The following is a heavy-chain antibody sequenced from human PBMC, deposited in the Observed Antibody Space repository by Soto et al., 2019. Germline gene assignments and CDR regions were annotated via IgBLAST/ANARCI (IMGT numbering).Heavy chain of an antibody. J-gene: IGHJ4*02. CDR1: EFTVSNTY. D-gene: IGHD6-13*01. CDR2: IHSGGST. Sequence: EVQLVESGGGLVQPGESLRLSCAASEFTVSNTYMSCVRQAPGKGLEWVSLIHSGGSTYYADSVKGRFTISRDNSKNTLYLQMDSLRAEDTAVYYCARDRDTNSWYYYWGQGTLVTVSS. CDR3: ARDRDTNSWYYY. V-gene: IGHV3-66*01.